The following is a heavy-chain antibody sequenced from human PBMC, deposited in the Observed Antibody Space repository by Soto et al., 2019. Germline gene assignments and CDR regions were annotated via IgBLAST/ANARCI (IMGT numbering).Heavy chain of an antibody. D-gene: IGHD3-3*01. Sequence: PSETLSLTCTVSGGSISSGDYYWSWIRQPPGKGLEWIGYIYYSGSTYYNPSLKSRVTISVDTSKNQFSLKLSSVTAADTAVYYCARDTTARDFWSGYWSIYPPSNAFDIWGQGTMVTVSS. CDR3: ARDTTARDFWSGYWSIYPPSNAFDI. V-gene: IGHV4-30-4*01. J-gene: IGHJ3*02. CDR2: IYYSGST. CDR1: GGSISSGDYY.